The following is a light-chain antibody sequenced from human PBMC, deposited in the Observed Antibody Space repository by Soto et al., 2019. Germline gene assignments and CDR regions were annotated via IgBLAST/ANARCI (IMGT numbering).Light chain of an antibody. CDR3: SSHGGSNYF. Sequence: QSALTQPPSASGSPGQSVTISCTGTSNDFGGYNYVSWYQQHPGKAPKLIIFEVSERPSGVPDRFPGSKSGSTASLTVSWLQAEDEADYYCSSHGGSNYFFGNGTKLPV. CDR2: EVS. CDR1: SNDFGGYNY. V-gene: IGLV2-8*01. J-gene: IGLJ1*01.